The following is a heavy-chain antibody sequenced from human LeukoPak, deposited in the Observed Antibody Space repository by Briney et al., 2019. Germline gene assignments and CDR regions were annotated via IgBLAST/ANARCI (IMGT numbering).Heavy chain of an antibody. D-gene: IGHD2-15*01. J-gene: IGHJ4*02. CDR2: IKSKTDGGTT. V-gene: IGHV3-15*01. CDR1: EFTFSVAW. Sequence: GGSLRLSCAVSEFTFSVAWMSWVRQAPGKGLEWVGRIKSKTDGGTTDYAAPVKGRFTISRDDSKNALYLQMNSLKAEDTAVYYCTTVGCSGGGCFFFDYWGQGTLVTVSS. CDR3: TTVGCSGGGCFFFDY.